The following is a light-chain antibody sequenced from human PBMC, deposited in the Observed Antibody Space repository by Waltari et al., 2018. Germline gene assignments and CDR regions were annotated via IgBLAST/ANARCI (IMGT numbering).Light chain of an antibody. CDR1: QSLLHSNGYSF. Sequence: DIVMTQSPLSLPVTPGAPASISCRSSQSLLHSNGYSFLAWYLQKPGHSPQLLIYLGSNRASGVPDRFSGSGSGTDFTLKISRVEAEDVGVYYCMQALQTPFTFGPGTKVDIK. J-gene: IGKJ3*01. V-gene: IGKV2-28*01. CDR2: LGS. CDR3: MQALQTPFT.